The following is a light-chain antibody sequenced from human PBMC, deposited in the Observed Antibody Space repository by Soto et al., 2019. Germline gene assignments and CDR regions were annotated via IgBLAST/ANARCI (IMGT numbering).Light chain of an antibody. J-gene: IGLJ2*01. CDR1: SSDVGDYSY. Sequence: QSALTQPASVSGSPGQSITISCTGASSDVGDYSYVSWYQHHPGQAPELLIYEVSNRPSGVSHRFSGSKSGNTASLTISGLQAEDESDYYCCSFAGTYTIFGGGTQLTVL. CDR3: CSFAGTYTI. V-gene: IGLV2-14*01. CDR2: EVS.